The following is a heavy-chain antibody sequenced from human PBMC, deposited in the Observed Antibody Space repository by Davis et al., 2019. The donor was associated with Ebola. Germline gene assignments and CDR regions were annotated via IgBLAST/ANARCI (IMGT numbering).Heavy chain of an antibody. J-gene: IGHJ5*02. CDR1: GYSFTSYW. CDR2: IFPGDSDT. Sequence: GESLKISCKGSGYSFTSYWIGWVRQMPGKGLEWMGIIFPGDSDTRYSPSFQGQVTISADKSINTAYLQWNSLKASDTAMYYCARRPRLGPSLYNWFDPWGQGTLVTVSS. V-gene: IGHV5-51*01. CDR3: ARRPRLGPSLYNWFDP. D-gene: IGHD1-26*01.